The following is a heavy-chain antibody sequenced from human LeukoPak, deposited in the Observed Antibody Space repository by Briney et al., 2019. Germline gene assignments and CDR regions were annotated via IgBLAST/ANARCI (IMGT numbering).Heavy chain of an antibody. CDR2: IYYSGST. J-gene: IGHJ5*02. Sequence: SETLSLTCAVYGGSFSSYYWSWIRQPPGKGLEWIGYIYYSGSTNYNPSLKSRVTISVDTSKNQFSLRLSSVTAADTAVYYCARAYSSSSWSWFEPWGQGTLVTVSS. V-gene: IGHV4-59*01. CDR3: ARAYSSSSWSWFEP. CDR1: GGSFSSYY. D-gene: IGHD6-6*01.